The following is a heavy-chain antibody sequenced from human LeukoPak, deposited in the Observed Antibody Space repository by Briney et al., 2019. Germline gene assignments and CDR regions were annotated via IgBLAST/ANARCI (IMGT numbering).Heavy chain of an antibody. Sequence: SQTLSLTCTVSGGSISSGDYYWSWIRQPPGKGLEWIGYIYYSGSTNYNPSLKSRVTISVDTSKNQFSLKLSSVTAADTAVYYCARVGRRASPGAFDYWGQGTLVTVSS. CDR3: ARVGRRASPGAFDY. CDR1: GGSISSGDYY. D-gene: IGHD1-26*01. J-gene: IGHJ4*02. CDR2: IYYSGST. V-gene: IGHV4-61*08.